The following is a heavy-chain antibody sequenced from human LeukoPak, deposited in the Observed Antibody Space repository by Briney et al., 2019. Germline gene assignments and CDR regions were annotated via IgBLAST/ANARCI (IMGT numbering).Heavy chain of an antibody. Sequence: SETLSLTCTVSGGSISSSSYYWGWIRQPPGKGLEWIGNIYYSGSTYYNESLESRVTISIDTSKNQFSLKLNSVTAADTAMYYCAKGGGYGLIDYWGQGTLVTVSS. J-gene: IGHJ4*02. D-gene: IGHD1-26*01. CDR2: IYYSGST. CDR3: AKGGGYGLIDY. CDR1: GGSISSSSYY. V-gene: IGHV4-39*01.